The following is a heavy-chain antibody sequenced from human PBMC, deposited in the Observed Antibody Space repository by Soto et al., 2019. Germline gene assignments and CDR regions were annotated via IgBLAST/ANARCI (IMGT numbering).Heavy chain of an antibody. J-gene: IGHJ4*02. V-gene: IGHV1-18*01. D-gene: IGHD2-15*01. CDR2: INPSDGNT. Sequence: ASVKVSCKASGYSFSFYGINWVRQAPGQGLEWMGWINPSDGNTNYSQKFEDRVTMTRDTSTSTAYMELSSLRAEDTAVYYCARDYLVIPHRVIDYWGQGTLVTVSS. CDR3: ARDYLVIPHRVIDY. CDR1: GYSFSFYG.